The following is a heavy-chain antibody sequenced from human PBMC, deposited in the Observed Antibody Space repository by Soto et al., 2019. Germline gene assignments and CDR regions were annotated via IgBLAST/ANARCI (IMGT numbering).Heavy chain of an antibody. CDR2: IHRAGTT. V-gene: IGHV3-66*01. Sequence: EVQLVESGGGLVQPGGSLRLSCAASGFSVDNNYVTWVRQAPGKGLEWVSVIHRAGTTYYADSVKGRFAISRDSSENTVYLQMNTLRVDDTAVYYCARASGGDSGWGQGTLVTVSS. CDR3: ARASGGDSG. J-gene: IGHJ4*02. D-gene: IGHD2-21*02. CDR1: GFSVDNNY.